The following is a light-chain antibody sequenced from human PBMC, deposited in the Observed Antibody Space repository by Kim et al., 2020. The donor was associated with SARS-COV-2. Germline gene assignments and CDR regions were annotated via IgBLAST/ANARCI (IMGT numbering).Light chain of an antibody. CDR3: QQYNSWPLT. V-gene: IGKV3-15*01. J-gene: IGKJ4*01. Sequence: VSPGERATLTCRASQSVSSNLAWYQQRPGQTPRLLIYGASTRATGIPATFSGSGSGTEFTLTISSLQSEDFAVYYCQQYNSWPLTFGGGTKVDIK. CDR1: QSVSSN. CDR2: GAS.